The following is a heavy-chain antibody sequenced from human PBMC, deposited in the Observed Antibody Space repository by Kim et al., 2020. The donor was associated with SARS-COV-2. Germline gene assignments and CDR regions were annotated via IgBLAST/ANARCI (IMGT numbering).Heavy chain of an antibody. CDR1: GGSISSSSYY. V-gene: IGHV4-39*01. D-gene: IGHD3-9*01. CDR3: ARHTVLEVRYLDWQPNNRFDP. CDR2: IYYSGST. Sequence: SETLSLTCTVSGGSISSSSYYWGWIRQPPGKELEWIGSIYYSGSTYYNPSLKSRVTISVDTSTNQFSLKLSSVTAADTSVYYCARHTVLEVRYLDWQPNNRFDPWGQGTLVTVSS. J-gene: IGHJ5*02.